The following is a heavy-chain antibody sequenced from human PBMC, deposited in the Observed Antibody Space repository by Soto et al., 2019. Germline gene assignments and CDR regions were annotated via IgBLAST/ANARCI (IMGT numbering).Heavy chain of an antibody. Sequence: QVQLVESGGGVVQPGTSLRLSCVPSGFTFTSYGMYWVRQAPGKGLEWVAVISYDGNNKYYADSVKGRFTISRDNAKNMLYLHMNSLRPEDTAVYYCAKDLGQQLVLNFGMDVWGQGTTVTVSS. CDR1: GFTFTSYG. CDR2: ISYDGNNK. V-gene: IGHV3-30*18. J-gene: IGHJ6*02. D-gene: IGHD6-13*01. CDR3: AKDLGQQLVLNFGMDV.